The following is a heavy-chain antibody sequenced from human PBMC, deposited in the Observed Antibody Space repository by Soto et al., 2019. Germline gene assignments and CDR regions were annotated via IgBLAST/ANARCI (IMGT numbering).Heavy chain of an antibody. CDR3: ARVPGDYSNYTDSGLLQILGYYYYYYYGMDV. J-gene: IGHJ6*02. CDR1: GYTFTSYG. Sequence: GASVKVSCKASGYTFTSYGISWVRQAPGQGLEWMGWISAYNGNTNYAQKLQGRVTMTTDTSTSTAYMELRSLRSDDTAVYYCARVPGDYSNYTDSGLLQILGYYYYYYYGMDVWGQGTTVTVSS. D-gene: IGHD4-4*01. V-gene: IGHV1-18*01. CDR2: ISAYNGNT.